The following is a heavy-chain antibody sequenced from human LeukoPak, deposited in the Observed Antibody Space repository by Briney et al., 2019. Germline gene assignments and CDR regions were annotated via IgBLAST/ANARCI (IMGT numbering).Heavy chain of an antibody. CDR1: GCTFSSYA. Sequence: ASVKVSCKASGCTFSSYAISWVRQAPGQGLEWMGRIIPILGIANYAQKFQGRVTITADKSTSTAYMELSSLRSEDTAVYYCAREERIAAAGTFDYWGQGTLVTVSS. CDR2: IIPILGIA. J-gene: IGHJ4*02. CDR3: AREERIAAAGTFDY. V-gene: IGHV1-69*04. D-gene: IGHD6-13*01.